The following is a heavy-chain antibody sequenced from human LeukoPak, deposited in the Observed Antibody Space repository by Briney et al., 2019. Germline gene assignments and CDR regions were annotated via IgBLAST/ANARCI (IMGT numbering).Heavy chain of an antibody. D-gene: IGHD1-1*01. CDR2: IWYDGSNK. CDR1: GFTFSSYD. CDR3: ARDGRAGSLFEY. Sequence: PGRSLRLSCAASGFTFSSYDMHWVRQAPGKGLEWVAVIWYDGSNKHYADSVKGQFTISRDNSKNTLYLQMNSLRAEDTAVYYCARDGRAGSLFEYWGQGTLVTVSS. J-gene: IGHJ4*02. V-gene: IGHV3-33*01.